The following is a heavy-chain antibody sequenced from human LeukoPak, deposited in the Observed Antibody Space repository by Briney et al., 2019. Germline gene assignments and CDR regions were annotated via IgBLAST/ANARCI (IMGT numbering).Heavy chain of an antibody. D-gene: IGHD3-10*01. J-gene: IGHJ3*02. CDR2: IYYSGST. CDR1: GGSISSSSYY. V-gene: IGHV4-39*07. CDR3: ARHTSPYYYGSGTFFDI. Sequence: SETLSLTCTVSGGSISSSSYYWGWIRQPPGKGLEWIGSIYYSGSTNYNPSLKSRVTISVDTSKNQFSLKLSSVTAADTAVYYCARHTSPYYYGSGTFFDIWGQGTMVTVSS.